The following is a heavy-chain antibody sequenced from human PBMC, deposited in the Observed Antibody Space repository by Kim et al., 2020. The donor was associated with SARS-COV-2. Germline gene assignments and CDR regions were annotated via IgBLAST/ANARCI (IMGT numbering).Heavy chain of an antibody. CDR3: AKVWFIGGWNTAMAGFDY. CDR1: GFTFSSYA. Sequence: GGSLRLSCAASGFTFSSYAMSWVRQAPGKGLEWVSAISGSGGSTYYADSVKGRFTISRDNSKNTLYLQMNSLRAEDTAVYYCAKVWFIGGWNTAMAGFDYWGQGTLVTVSS. V-gene: IGHV3-23*01. D-gene: IGHD5-18*01. CDR2: ISGSGGST. J-gene: IGHJ4*02.